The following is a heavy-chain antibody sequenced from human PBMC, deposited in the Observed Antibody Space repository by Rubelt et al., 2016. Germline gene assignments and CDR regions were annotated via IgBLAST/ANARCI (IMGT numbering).Heavy chain of an antibody. Sequence: LEWIAYIFSSGRTNSNPSLKSRVTMSVDMSKNQFSLRLTSVTAADTAVYYCASLNKSGYSGAADAFDMWGRGTMVTVSS. CDR3: ASLNKSGYSGAADAFDM. D-gene: IGHD3-3*01. V-gene: IGHV4-4*08. CDR2: IFSSGRT. J-gene: IGHJ3*02.